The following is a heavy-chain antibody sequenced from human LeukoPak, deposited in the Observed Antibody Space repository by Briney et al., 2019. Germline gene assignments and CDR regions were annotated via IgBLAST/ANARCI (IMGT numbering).Heavy chain of an antibody. CDR2: IGVAGDT. J-gene: IGHJ6*02. V-gene: IGHV3-13*01. CDR3: ARDRHGMAV. Sequence: GSLRLSCAASGFTLSSYDMHWVRHVTGKGLEWVSAIGVAGDTYYPGSVKGRFIITRENAKNSLYLQMNSLRVEDTAVYYCARDRHGMAVWGQGTTVVVSS. CDR1: GFTLSSYD.